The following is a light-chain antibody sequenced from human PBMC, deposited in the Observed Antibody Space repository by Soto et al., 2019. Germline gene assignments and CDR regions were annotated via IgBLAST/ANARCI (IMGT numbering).Light chain of an antibody. CDR2: GAS. CDR3: QQYGSSPPWT. Sequence: EIVLTQSPGTLSLSPGERATLSCRASQSVSSSYLAWYQQKPGQAPRLLIYGASSRATGIPDRFSGSGSGTDFTLTISRLELEDFAVYYCQQYGSSPPWTFGRGTKVEI. J-gene: IGKJ1*01. V-gene: IGKV3-20*01. CDR1: QSVSSSY.